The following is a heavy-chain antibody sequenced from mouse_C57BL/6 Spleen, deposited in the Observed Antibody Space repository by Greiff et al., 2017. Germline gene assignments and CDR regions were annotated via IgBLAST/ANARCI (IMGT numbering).Heavy chain of an antibody. Sequence: VQLKESGAELARPGASVKLSCKASGYTFTSYGISWVKQRTGQGLEWIGAIYPRSGNTYYNEKFKGKATLTADKSSSTAYMELRSLTSEDSAVYFCARRGMYYGSSRYWDFDVWGTGTTVTVSS. CDR1: GYTFTSYG. CDR2: IYPRSGNT. J-gene: IGHJ1*03. CDR3: ARRGMYYGSSRYWDFDV. D-gene: IGHD1-1*01. V-gene: IGHV1-81*01.